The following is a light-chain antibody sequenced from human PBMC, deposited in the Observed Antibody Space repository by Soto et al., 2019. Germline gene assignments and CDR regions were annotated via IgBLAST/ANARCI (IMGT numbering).Light chain of an antibody. CDR3: FSYTSGNTRV. J-gene: IGLJ1*01. Sequence: QSALTQPASVSGSPGQSITISCSGSSTDVGGYNYVSWYQHLPDEAPKLLIYEVSNRPSGISTRFSGSKSDNTASLTISGLQAEDEADYYCFSYTSGNTRVFGTGTKLTVL. V-gene: IGLV2-14*01. CDR2: EVS. CDR1: STDVGGYNY.